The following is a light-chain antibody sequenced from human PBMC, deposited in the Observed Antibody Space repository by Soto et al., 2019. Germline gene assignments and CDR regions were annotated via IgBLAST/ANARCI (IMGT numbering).Light chain of an antibody. Sequence: EIVLTQSPGTLSLSPVERATLSCRPSQSVNSAYLAWYQQKPGQAPRLLIYGASSRATGIPARFSASGSGTDFTLTISDVQPEELAVYYCHQYGSSPRTFGQGTKVDIK. CDR1: QSVNSAY. CDR2: GAS. CDR3: HQYGSSPRT. V-gene: IGKV3-20*01. J-gene: IGKJ1*01.